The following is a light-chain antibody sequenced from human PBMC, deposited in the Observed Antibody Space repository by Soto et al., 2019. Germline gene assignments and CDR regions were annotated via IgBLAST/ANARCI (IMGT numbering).Light chain of an antibody. J-gene: IGKJ4*01. CDR1: QSVSSSY. V-gene: IGKV3-15*01. Sequence: IVLTQSPGTLSLSPGERATLSCRASQSVSSSYLAWYQQKPGQAPRPLIYDTSTRATGVPARFSGSRSGPEFTLTISSLQSEDFAVYYCQQYNSWPLTFGGGTKVDI. CDR3: QQYNSWPLT. CDR2: DTS.